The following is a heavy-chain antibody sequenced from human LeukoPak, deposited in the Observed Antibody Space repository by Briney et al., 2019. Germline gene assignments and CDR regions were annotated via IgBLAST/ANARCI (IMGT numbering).Heavy chain of an antibody. CDR3: ARRSSYRYAPDY. D-gene: IGHD5-18*01. J-gene: IGHJ4*02. CDR1: GGSFGGYY. V-gene: IGHV4-34*01. Sequence: SETLSLTCAVYGGSFGGYYWSWSREPPGKEVEWIGEIKHSGSTNYSPPLKSRVTISVDTTKNQVSRKLSSVSAADTAVYYCARRSSYRYAPDYWGQGTLVTVSS. CDR2: IKHSGST.